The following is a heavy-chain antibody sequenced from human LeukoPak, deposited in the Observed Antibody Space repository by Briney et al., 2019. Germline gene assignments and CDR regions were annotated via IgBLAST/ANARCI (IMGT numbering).Heavy chain of an antibody. CDR1: GFTFSSYS. J-gene: IGHJ4*02. Sequence: GGSLRLSCAASGFTFSSYSMHWVRQAPGAGLEGISYITSSSSSIDYADSVRGRFTVSRDNAKDSLHLQMNSLRAEDTAVDYCARGRKEGGLAYWGQGALVTVSS. V-gene: IGHV3-48*04. D-gene: IGHD3-16*01. CDR3: ARGRKEGGLAY. CDR2: ITSSSSSI.